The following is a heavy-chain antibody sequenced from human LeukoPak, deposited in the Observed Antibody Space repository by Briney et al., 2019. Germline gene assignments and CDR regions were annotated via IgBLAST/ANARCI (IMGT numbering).Heavy chain of an antibody. Sequence: HTGGSLRLSCAASGFTFSSFWMHWVRQVPGKGLVWVSRISTDGGTTTYADSVRGRFTISRDNANNTLYLQMNSLRAEDTAVYYCAREIQRTIGMTTNRAFDIWGQGTMVTVSS. CDR2: ISTDGGTT. CDR1: GFTFSSFW. D-gene: IGHD5-24*01. CDR3: AREIQRTIGMTTNRAFDI. V-gene: IGHV3-74*01. J-gene: IGHJ3*02.